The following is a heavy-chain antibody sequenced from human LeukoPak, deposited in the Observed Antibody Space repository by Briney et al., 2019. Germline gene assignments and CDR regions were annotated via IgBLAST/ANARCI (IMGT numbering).Heavy chain of an antibody. V-gene: IGHV3-33*01. CDR2: IWYDGSDK. J-gene: IGHJ6*02. Sequence: PGRSLRLSCAASGFTFSSYGMHWVRQAPGKGLEWVAVIWYDGSDKYYADSVKGRFTISRDNSKSTLYLQMNSLRAEDTAVYYCARAMDVWGQRTTVTVSS. CDR3: ARAMDV. CDR1: GFTFSSYG.